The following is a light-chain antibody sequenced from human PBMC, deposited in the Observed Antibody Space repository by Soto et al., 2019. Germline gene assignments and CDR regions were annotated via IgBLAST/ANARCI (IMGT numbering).Light chain of an antibody. CDR1: QSVSSN. J-gene: IGKJ1*01. CDR3: QQYNNRPT. CDR2: GAS. Sequence: EIVLTQSPATLSLSPGERATLSCRASQSVSSNLAWYQQKPGQAPRLLIYGASTRATGIPARFSGSGSGTEITLTISSMKSEDFAVYYCQQYNNRPTFGQGTKVDIK. V-gene: IGKV3-15*01.